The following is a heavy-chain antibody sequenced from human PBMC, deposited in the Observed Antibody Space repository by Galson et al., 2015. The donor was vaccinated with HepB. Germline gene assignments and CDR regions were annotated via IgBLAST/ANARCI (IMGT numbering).Heavy chain of an antibody. D-gene: IGHD4-17*01. CDR1: GYKFANFG. CDR2: INTHNGDT. V-gene: IGHV1-18*01. Sequence: SVKVSCKGSGYKFANFGISWVRQAPRQGLEWMGWINTHNGDTNYARKFLGRVTMTTDTSTSTAYMELRNLRYDDTALYCCAKDYAVTTKSWFDPWGQGTLVTVSS. J-gene: IGHJ5*02. CDR3: AKDYAVTTKSWFDP.